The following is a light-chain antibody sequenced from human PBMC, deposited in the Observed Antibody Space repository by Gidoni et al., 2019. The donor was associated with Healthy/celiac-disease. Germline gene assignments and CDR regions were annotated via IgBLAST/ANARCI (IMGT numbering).Light chain of an antibody. V-gene: IGKV3-11*01. Sequence: EIVLTQSPATLSLSPGERATLSCRASQSVSSYLAWYQQKPGQAPRLLIYDASNRATGIPARFSGSGSGTDFTLTISSLEPEDFAVYYRPPPSNLPPITFGQGTRLEIK. CDR3: PPPSNLPPIT. J-gene: IGKJ5*01. CDR1: QSVSSY. CDR2: DAS.